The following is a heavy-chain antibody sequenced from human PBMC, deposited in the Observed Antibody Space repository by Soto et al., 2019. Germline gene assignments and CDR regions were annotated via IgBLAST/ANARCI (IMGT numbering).Heavy chain of an antibody. J-gene: IGHJ6*02. CDR3: ARGVAAAGVYYYGMDV. V-gene: IGHV1-46*01. CDR2: INPSGGST. D-gene: IGHD6-13*01. Sequence: GASVKVSCKASGYTFTSYYMHWVRQAPGQGLEWMGIINPSGGSTSYAQKFQGRVTMTRDTSTSTVYMELSSLRSEDTAVYYCARGVAAAGVYYYGMDVWGQGTKVTVYS. CDR1: GYTFTSYY.